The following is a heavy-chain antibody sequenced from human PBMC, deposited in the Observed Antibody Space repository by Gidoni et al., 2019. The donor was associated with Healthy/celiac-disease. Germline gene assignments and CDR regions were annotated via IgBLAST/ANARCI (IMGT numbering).Heavy chain of an antibody. D-gene: IGHD2-2*01. CDR3: ARGLPYCSSTSCYAADYYYYGMDV. CDR2: IGYDGSNK. J-gene: IGHJ6*02. Sequence: QVQLVESGGGVVQPGRSLRLSCAASGFTFSSYGMPWVRQAPGKGREWVAVIGYDGSNKYYADSVKGRFTISRDNSKNTLYLQMNSLRAEDTAVYYCARGLPYCSSTSCYAADYYYYGMDVWGQGTTVTVSS. V-gene: IGHV3-33*01. CDR1: GFTFSSYG.